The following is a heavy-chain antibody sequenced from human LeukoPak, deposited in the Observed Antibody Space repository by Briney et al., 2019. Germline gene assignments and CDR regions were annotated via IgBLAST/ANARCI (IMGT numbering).Heavy chain of an antibody. Sequence: GGSLRLSCAASGFTFSSYGMHWVRQAPGKGLEWVAVISYDGSNKYYADSVKGRFTISRDNSKNTLYLQMNSLRAEDTAVYYCAKGWMVQGAGLDYWGQGTLVTVSS. J-gene: IGHJ4*02. CDR1: GFTFSSYG. CDR2: ISYDGSNK. D-gene: IGHD3-10*01. CDR3: AKGWMVQGAGLDY. V-gene: IGHV3-30*18.